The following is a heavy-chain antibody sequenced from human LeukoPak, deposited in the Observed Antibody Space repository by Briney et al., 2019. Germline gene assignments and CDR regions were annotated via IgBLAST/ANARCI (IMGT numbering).Heavy chain of an antibody. CDR3: AKEGTYSSGWYYFDY. V-gene: IGHV3-23*01. CDR2: ISGSGGST. Sequence: GGSLRLSCAASGFTFSSYAMSWVRQAPGKGLEWVSAISGSGGSTYYADSVKGRFAISRDNSKNTLYLQMNSLRAEDTAVYYCAKEGTYSSGWYYFDYWGQGTLVTVSS. D-gene: IGHD6-19*01. J-gene: IGHJ4*02. CDR1: GFTFSSYA.